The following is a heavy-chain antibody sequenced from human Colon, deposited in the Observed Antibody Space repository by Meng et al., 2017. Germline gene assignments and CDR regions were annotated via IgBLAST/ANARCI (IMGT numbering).Heavy chain of an antibody. CDR3: SSLLTLDY. V-gene: IGHV4-34*02. CDR2: INHSGDT. D-gene: IGHD2-15*01. J-gene: IGHJ4*02. Sequence: QVPLQQWGRGLLKPSVPLTLTCASNAGPFSGYYWSWIRQAPGKGLEGIGEINHSGDTHYNPSLKSRVSMSFDTSKKQFSLHLSSVTAADTAVYYCSSLLTLDYWGPGTLVTVSS. CDR1: AGPFSGYY.